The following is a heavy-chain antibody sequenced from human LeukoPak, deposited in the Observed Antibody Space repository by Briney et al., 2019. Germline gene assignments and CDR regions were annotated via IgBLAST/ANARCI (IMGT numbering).Heavy chain of an antibody. CDR1: GFTFDDYG. CDR3: ARGPMYYYDSSGYYGTDYFDY. D-gene: IGHD3-22*01. Sequence: PGGSLRLSCAASGFTFDDYGISWVRQAPGKGLEWVSGINWNGGSTGYADSVKGRLTISRDNAKNSLYLQMNSLRAEDTALYYCARGPMYYYDSSGYYGTDYFDYWGQGTLVTVSP. CDR2: INWNGGST. J-gene: IGHJ4*02. V-gene: IGHV3-20*04.